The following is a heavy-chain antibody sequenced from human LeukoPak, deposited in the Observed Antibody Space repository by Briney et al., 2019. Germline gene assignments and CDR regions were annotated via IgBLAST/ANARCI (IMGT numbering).Heavy chain of an antibody. V-gene: IGHV4-4*09. CDR3: AGRGHRYSRD. CDR1: GDSFSSGY. J-gene: IGHJ1*01. Sequence: SETLSLSCNVSGDSFSSGYWTWIRQSPAKGLEWIGFIYDNGVTDYNPSLKSRLIISLDTSKNQFSLNLRSVSAADSAIYYCAGRGHRYSRDWGQGILVTVSS. CDR2: IYDNGVT. D-gene: IGHD2-15*01.